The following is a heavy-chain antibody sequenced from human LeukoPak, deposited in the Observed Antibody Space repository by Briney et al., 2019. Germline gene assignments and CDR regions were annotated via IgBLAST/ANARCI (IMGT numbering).Heavy chain of an antibody. CDR2: ISGSGGST. Sequence: GGSLRLSCAASGFTFSSYAMSWVRQAPGKGLVSVSAISGSGGSTYYADSVKGRFTISRDNSKNTLYLQMNSLRAEDTAVYYCAKSEYSSRGTDDYWGQGTLVTVSS. J-gene: IGHJ4*02. CDR3: AKSEYSSRGTDDY. CDR1: GFTFSSYA. D-gene: IGHD6-6*01. V-gene: IGHV3-23*01.